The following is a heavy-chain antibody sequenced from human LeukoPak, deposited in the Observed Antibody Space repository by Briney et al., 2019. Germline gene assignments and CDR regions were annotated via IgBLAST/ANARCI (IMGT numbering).Heavy chain of an antibody. V-gene: IGHV3-74*01. J-gene: IGHJ4*02. CDR2: INSDGSST. CDR3: ARDTDTVTTILDY. Sequence: GGALRLSCAASGFTFSSYWRHWVRQAPGKGLVWVSRINSDGSSTSYADSVKGRFTISRDNAKNTLYLQMNSLRAEDTAVYYCARDTDTVTTILDYWGQGTLVTVSS. D-gene: IGHD4-17*01. CDR1: GFTFSSYW.